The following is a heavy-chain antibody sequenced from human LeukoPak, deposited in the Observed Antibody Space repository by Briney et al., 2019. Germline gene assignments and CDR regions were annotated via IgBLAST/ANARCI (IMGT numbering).Heavy chain of an antibody. CDR1: GYSFTSYW. Sequence: GESLKISWKGSGYSFTSYWIGWERQMPGKGLEWMGIIYPGDSDTRYSPSFQGQVTISADKSISTACLQWSSLKASDTAMYYCARHVRYDSSGYFLDYWGQGTLVTVSS. CDR3: ARHVRYDSSGYFLDY. V-gene: IGHV5-51*01. J-gene: IGHJ4*02. D-gene: IGHD3-22*01. CDR2: IYPGDSDT.